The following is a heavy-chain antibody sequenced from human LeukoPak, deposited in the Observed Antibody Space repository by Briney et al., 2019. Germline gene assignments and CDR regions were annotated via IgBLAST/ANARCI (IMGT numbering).Heavy chain of an antibody. J-gene: IGHJ6*02. CDR2: INHSGST. CDR1: GGSIDSYY. D-gene: IGHD6-6*01. Sequence: SETLSLTCTVSGGSIDSYYWSWIRQPPGKGLEWIGEINHSGSTNYNPSLKSRVTISVDTSKNQFSLKLSSVTAADTAVYYCARGRIAARRFYGMDVWGQGTTVTVSS. V-gene: IGHV4-34*01. CDR3: ARGRIAARRFYGMDV.